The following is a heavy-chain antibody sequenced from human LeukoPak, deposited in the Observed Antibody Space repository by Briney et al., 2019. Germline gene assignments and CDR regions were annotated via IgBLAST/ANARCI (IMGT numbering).Heavy chain of an antibody. CDR1: GFTFSSYA. V-gene: IGHV3-30*04. CDR3: ARDLRYSSSWYGGNYYYGMDV. Sequence: GGSLRLSCAASGFTFSSYAMHWVRQAPGKGLEWVAVISYDGSNKYYADSVKGRFTISRDNSKNTLYLQMNSLGAEDTAVYYCARDLRYSSSWYGGNYYYGMDVWGQGTTVTVSS. D-gene: IGHD6-13*01. CDR2: ISYDGSNK. J-gene: IGHJ6*02.